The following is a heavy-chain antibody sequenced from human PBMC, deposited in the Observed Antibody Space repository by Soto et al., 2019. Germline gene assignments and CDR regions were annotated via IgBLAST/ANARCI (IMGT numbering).Heavy chain of an antibody. Sequence: QVHLVQSGAEVKKPGSAVTVSCTASGGTFSRYTIHWVRQAPGQGLEWMGRIIPTLGSTDYTQKFQDSVTFTADTSTGTSYMKLRSLRYEDTAVYYCARGGDQTISVYYGGQGTLVTVSS. CDR3: ARGGDQTISVYY. CDR1: GGTFSRYT. J-gene: IGHJ4*02. D-gene: IGHD2-21*01. CDR2: IIPTLGST. V-gene: IGHV1-69*08.